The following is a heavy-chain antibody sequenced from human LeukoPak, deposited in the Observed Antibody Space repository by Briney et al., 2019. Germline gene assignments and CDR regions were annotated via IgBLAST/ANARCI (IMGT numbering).Heavy chain of an antibody. J-gene: IGHJ3*02. D-gene: IGHD3-10*01. CDR3: TREPVRGVKIAFDI. CDR2: IRSKAYGGTT. CDR1: GFTFGDYA. Sequence: GGSLRLSYTASGFTFGDYAMSWFRQAPGKGLEWVGFIRSKAYGGTTEYAASVKGRFTISRDDSKSIAYLQMNSLKTEDTAVYYCTREPVRGVKIAFDIWGQGTMVTVSS. V-gene: IGHV3-49*03.